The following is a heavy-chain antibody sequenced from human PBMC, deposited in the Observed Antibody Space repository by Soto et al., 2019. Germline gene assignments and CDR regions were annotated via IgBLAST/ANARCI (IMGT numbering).Heavy chain of an antibody. CDR2: IGTTSSYI. CDR1: GFTFGTYT. J-gene: IGHJ6*02. CDR3: ARVMCGDCSTYYYYSMDV. Sequence: EVQLVESGGGLVKPGGSLRLSCAASGFTFGTYTMNWVRQAPGKGLEWVSSIGTTSSYIYYADSVRGRFTISRDNARDSLYLQKSSLRAEDTAFYYCARVMCGDCSTYYYYSMDVWGQGTTVTVSS. V-gene: IGHV3-21*01. D-gene: IGHD2-21*02.